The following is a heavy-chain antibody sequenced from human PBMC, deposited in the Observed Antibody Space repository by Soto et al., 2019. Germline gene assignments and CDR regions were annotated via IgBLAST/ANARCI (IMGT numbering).Heavy chain of an antibody. CDR3: ARGVRYFDY. V-gene: IGHV4-59*01. Sequence: TLSLTCTVSGGSISSYFWSWIRQPPGKGLEWIGYIYYSGSTNYNPSLKSRVTIPVDTSKNQFSLKLSSVTAADTAVYYCARGVRYFDYWGQGTLVTVSS. J-gene: IGHJ4*02. CDR1: GGSISSYF. CDR2: IYYSGST. D-gene: IGHD3-10*01.